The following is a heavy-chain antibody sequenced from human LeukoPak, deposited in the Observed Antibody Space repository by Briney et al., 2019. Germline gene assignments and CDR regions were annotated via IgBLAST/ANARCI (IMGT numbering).Heavy chain of an antibody. V-gene: IGHV3-66*01. J-gene: IGHJ5*02. CDR1: GFTVSSNY. CDR3: AKCDSSSSGSYNWFDP. Sequence: GGSLRLSCAASGFTVSSNYMSWVRQAPGKGLEWVSVIYSGGSTYYADSVKGRFTISRDNSKNTLYLQMNSLRAEDTAVYYCAKCDSSSSGSYNWFDPWGQGTLVTVSS. CDR2: IYSGGST. D-gene: IGHD6-6*01.